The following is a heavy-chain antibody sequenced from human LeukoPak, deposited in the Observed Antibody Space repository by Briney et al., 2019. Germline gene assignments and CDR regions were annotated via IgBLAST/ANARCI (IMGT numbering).Heavy chain of an antibody. V-gene: IGHV3-30*18. CDR2: ISYDGSNK. J-gene: IGHJ4*02. CDR1: GFTSSSYG. CDR3: AKDGHIVATSYFDY. D-gene: IGHD5-12*01. Sequence: GGSLRLSCAASGFTSSSYGMHWVRQAPGEGLEWVAVISYDGSNKYYADSVKGRFTISRDNSKNTLYLQMNSLRAEDTAVYYCAKDGHIVATSYFDYWGQGTLVTVSS.